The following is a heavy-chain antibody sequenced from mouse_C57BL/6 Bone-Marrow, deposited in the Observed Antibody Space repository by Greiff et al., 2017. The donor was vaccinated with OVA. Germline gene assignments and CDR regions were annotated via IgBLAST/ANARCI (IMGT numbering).Heavy chain of an antibody. CDR1: GFTFSDAW. Sequence: EVQVVESGGGLVQPGGSMKLSCAASGFTFSDAWMDWVRQSPEKGLEWVAEIRNKANNHATYYAESVKGRFTISRDDSKSSVYLQMNSLRAEDTGIYYCTTTVVPYYYAMDYWGQGTSVTVSS. V-gene: IGHV6-6*01. D-gene: IGHD1-1*01. CDR2: IRNKANNHAT. J-gene: IGHJ4*01. CDR3: TTTVVPYYYAMDY.